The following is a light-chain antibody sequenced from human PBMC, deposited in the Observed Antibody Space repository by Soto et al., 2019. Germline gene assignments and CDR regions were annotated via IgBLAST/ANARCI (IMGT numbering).Light chain of an antibody. Sequence: DIVLTQSPATLSLSPGDRATLSCRASQNVNNYLAWYQQKPGQAPRLLIYDASNRATGIPARFSGSGSGTDFTLTISSLEPEDFAIYYWQQRLSWYTFGQGTRLEIK. J-gene: IGKJ2*01. CDR3: QQRLSWYT. V-gene: IGKV3-11*01. CDR2: DAS. CDR1: QNVNNY.